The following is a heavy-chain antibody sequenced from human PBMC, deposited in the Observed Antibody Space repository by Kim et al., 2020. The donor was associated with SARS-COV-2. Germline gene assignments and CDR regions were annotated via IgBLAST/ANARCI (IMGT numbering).Heavy chain of an antibody. J-gene: IGHJ4*02. CDR3: ARVGGYSSGYYDY. CDR1: GFTFSSYW. Sequence: GGSLRLSCAASGFTFSSYWMSWVRQAPEKGLEWVANIKQDGSEKYYVDSVKGRFTISRDNAKNSLYLQMNSLRAEDTAVYYCARVGGYSSGYYDYWGQGTLVTVSS. CDR2: IKQDGSEK. V-gene: IGHV3-7*01. D-gene: IGHD3-22*01.